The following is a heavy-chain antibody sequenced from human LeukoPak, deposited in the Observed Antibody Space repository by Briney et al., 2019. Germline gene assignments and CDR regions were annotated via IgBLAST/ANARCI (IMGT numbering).Heavy chain of an antibody. V-gene: IGHV3-11*01. J-gene: IGHJ3*02. CDR2: ISSSGSTI. Sequence: GGSLRLSCAASGFTFSDYYMSWIRQAPGKGLEWISYISSSGSTIYYADSVKGRLTISRDNAKNSLYLQMNSLRAKDTAVYYCARFEYSSSSGAFDIWGQGTMVTVSS. CDR3: ARFEYSSSSGAFDI. CDR1: GFTFSDYY. D-gene: IGHD6-6*01.